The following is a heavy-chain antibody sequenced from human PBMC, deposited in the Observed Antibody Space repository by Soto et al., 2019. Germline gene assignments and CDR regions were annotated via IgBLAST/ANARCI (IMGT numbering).Heavy chain of an antibody. D-gene: IGHD2-2*03. Sequence: QVQLQESGPGLVKPSETLSLTCTVSGGSISSYYWSWIRQPPGKGLEWIGYIYYSGSTNYNPSLKGRVTISVDTSKNQCSRKLSSVTAADTAVYYCARGRSGYCISTSCYSSGLDWFDPWGQGTLVTVSS. V-gene: IGHV4-59*01. CDR1: GGSISSYY. CDR2: IYYSGST. J-gene: IGHJ5*02. CDR3: ARGRSGYCISTSCYSSGLDWFDP.